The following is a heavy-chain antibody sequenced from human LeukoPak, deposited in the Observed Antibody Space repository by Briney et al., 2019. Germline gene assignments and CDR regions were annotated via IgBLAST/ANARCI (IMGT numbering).Heavy chain of an antibody. D-gene: IGHD6-13*01. Sequence: SETLSLTCTVSGYSISSGYYWGWIRQPPGKGLEWIGSIYHSGSTYYNPSLKSRVTISVDTSKNQFSLKLSSVTAADTAVYYCARDPVQRQQQGYWGQGTLVTVSS. CDR2: IYHSGST. J-gene: IGHJ4*02. V-gene: IGHV4-38-2*02. CDR3: ARDPVQRQQQGY. CDR1: GYSISSGYY.